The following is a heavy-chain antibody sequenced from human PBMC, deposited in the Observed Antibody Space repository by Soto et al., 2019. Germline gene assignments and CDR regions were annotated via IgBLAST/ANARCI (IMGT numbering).Heavy chain of an antibody. CDR3: AKKPYDGSGAYYGPPYYFDY. V-gene: IGHV3-23*01. CDR2: ISGSGDYT. J-gene: IGHJ4*02. CDR1: GFSFRTYV. D-gene: IGHD3-10*01. Sequence: PVGSLRLSCVASGFSFRTYVMNWVRLAPGKGLEWVSAISGSGDYTYYAASVKGRFTISRDNSKNTLYLQMNSLRAEDTAVYYCAKKPYDGSGAYYGPPYYFDYWGQGTLVTVS.